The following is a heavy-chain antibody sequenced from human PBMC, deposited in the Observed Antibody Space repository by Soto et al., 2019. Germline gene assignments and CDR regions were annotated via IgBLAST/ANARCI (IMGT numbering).Heavy chain of an antibody. J-gene: IGHJ6*02. D-gene: IGHD6-13*01. CDR3: ARDLSIAAAYGMDV. CDR2: ISSSSSTI. V-gene: IGHV3-48*02. CDR1: GFTFSSYS. Sequence: GESLKISFAASGFTFSSYSMNWVLQAPGKGLECVSYISSSSSTIYYADSVKGRFTISRDNAKNSLYLQMNSLRDEDTAVYYCARDLSIAAAYGMDVWGQGTTVTVSS.